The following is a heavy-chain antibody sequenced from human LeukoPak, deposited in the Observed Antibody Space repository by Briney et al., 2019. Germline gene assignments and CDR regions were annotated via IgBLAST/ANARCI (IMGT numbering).Heavy chain of an antibody. J-gene: IGHJ5*01. Sequence: PSATLSLTCGVSGGSFTDNFWGWIRQIPGKGLGWIGEVNHRGTINYNPSLKSRVAISVDTSKNQLSLKLSSVTAADTAVYYCARLHLWPENWFDSWGPGTLVTVTS. CDR2: VNHRGTI. CDR1: GGSFTDNF. D-gene: IGHD3-10*01. V-gene: IGHV4-34*01. CDR3: ARLHLWPENWFDS.